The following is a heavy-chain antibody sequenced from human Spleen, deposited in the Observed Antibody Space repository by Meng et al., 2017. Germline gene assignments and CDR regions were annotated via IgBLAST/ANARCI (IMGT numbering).Heavy chain of an antibody. CDR2: INPNSGGT. J-gene: IGHJ4*02. D-gene: IGHD3-22*01. Sequence: QVQLVQAGAGVKKPGDSVKVSCKASRYTFTGYYMHWVRQAPGQGLEWMGRINPNSGGTNYAQKFQGRVTMTRDTSISTAYMELSRLRSDDTAVYYCARDDYDSSGYYYSGVDYWGQGTLVTVFS. CDR1: RYTFTGYY. CDR3: ARDDYDSSGYYYSGVDY. V-gene: IGHV1-2*06.